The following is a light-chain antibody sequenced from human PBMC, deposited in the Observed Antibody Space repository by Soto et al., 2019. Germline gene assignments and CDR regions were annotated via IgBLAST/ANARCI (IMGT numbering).Light chain of an antibody. Sequence: DIQITHSPSSLSASVLYRVTTTCRTSRGIGSYLAWYQQKPGKVPKLLIYGAYTLQSGVPSRFSGSGSGTDFTLTISSLQPEDVAIYYCQKYNSGLITFGQGTRLEN. CDR3: QKYNSGLIT. CDR2: GAY. CDR1: RGIGSY. V-gene: IGKV1-27*01. J-gene: IGKJ5*01.